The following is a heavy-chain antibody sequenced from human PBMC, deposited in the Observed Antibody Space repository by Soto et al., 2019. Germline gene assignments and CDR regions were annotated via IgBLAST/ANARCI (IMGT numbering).Heavy chain of an antibody. Sequence: GGSLRLSCAASGFTFSSAWLNLVRQAPGKGLEWVSYIRKSGPTTYYADSVKGRFTISRDNAKNSLYLKMNNLRADDTAVYYCRRDPDETTGQGFYYWGGGTRLTISS. CDR2: IRKSGPTT. CDR3: RRDPDETTGQGFYY. J-gene: IGHJ4*02. V-gene: IGHV3-48*04. CDR1: GFTFSSAW.